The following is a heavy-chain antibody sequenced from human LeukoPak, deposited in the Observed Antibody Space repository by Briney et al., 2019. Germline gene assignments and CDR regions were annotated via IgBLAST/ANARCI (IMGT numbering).Heavy chain of an antibody. J-gene: IGHJ5*02. Sequence: ASVKVSCKASGYTFTSYYMHWVRQAPGQGLEWTGIINPSGGSTSYAQKFQGRVTMTRDTSTSTVYMELSSLRSEDTAVYYCARARTGLNAFDPWGQGTLVTVSS. CDR3: ARARTGLNAFDP. D-gene: IGHD1-14*01. CDR2: INPSGGST. V-gene: IGHV1-46*01. CDR1: GYTFTSYY.